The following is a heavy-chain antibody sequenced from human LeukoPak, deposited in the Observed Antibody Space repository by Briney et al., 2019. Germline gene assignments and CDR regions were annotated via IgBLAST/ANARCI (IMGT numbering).Heavy chain of an antibody. V-gene: IGHV1-18*01. J-gene: IGHJ4*02. CDR1: GYTLTSYG. Sequence: ASVKVSCKASGYTLTSYGFSWVRQAPGQGLEWMGWISGCNGNTNYAQNLQGRVTMTIDTSTSTAYMELRSLRSDDTAVYYCARDPAFRGAQMEYWGQGTLVTVSS. D-gene: IGHD3-10*01. CDR2: ISGCNGNT. CDR3: ARDPAFRGAQMEY.